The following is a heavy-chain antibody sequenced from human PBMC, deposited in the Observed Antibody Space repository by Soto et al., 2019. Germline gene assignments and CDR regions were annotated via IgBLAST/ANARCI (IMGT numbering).Heavy chain of an antibody. CDR3: EKDPLDYYDSSGYPR. Sequence: GGSLRLSCAASGFTFSSYAMSWVRQAPGKGLEWVSAISGSGGSTYYADSVKGRFTISRDNSKNTLYLQMNSLRAEDTAVYYCEKDPLDYYDSSGYPRWGQGTLVTVSS. V-gene: IGHV3-23*01. CDR2: ISGSGGST. CDR1: GFTFSSYA. D-gene: IGHD3-22*01. J-gene: IGHJ4*02.